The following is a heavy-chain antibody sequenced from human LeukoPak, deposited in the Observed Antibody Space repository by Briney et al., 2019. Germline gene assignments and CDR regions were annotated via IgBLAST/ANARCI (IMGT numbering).Heavy chain of an antibody. CDR1: AGSINLYH. Sequence: KPSETLSLTCTVSAGSINLYHWSWIRQSPGKGLDWIGYVYNSGSTNYNPSLSSRVTISIDTSKNQFSLKMNSVTAADTAIYFLSGGGRERLGAAIHHHYYALHLLGRGNTVPVSS. CDR3: SGGGRERLGAAIHHHYYALHL. V-gene: IGHV4-59*03. CDR2: VYNSGST. D-gene: IGHD1-26*01. J-gene: IGHJ6*02.